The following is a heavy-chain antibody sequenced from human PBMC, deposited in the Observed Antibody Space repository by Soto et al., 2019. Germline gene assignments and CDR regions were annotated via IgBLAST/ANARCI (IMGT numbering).Heavy chain of an antibody. D-gene: IGHD4-17*01. J-gene: IGHJ4*02. CDR2: INAGNGNT. V-gene: IGHV1-3*01. CDR1: GYTFTHYT. Sequence: ASVKVSCKASGYTFTHYTIHWVRQAPGQRLEWMGWINAGNGNTRYSQKFQGRITITGDTSANTAYMDLISLSSEDTAVYYCARERPTVTTFSFDYWGQGTPVTVSS. CDR3: ARERPTVTTFSFDY.